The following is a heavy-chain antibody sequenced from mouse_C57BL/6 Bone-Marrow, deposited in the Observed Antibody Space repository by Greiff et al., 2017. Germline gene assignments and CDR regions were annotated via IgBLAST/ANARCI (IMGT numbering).Heavy chain of an antibody. Sequence: EVQLQQSGPVLVKPGASVKMSCKASGYTFTDYYMNWVKQSHGKSLEWIGVINPYNGGTSSNQKFKGKATLTVDKSSSTAYMELNSLTSEDSAVYYCAREGRSPYYFDYWGQGTTLTVSS. V-gene: IGHV1-19*01. CDR3: AREGRSPYYFDY. CDR1: GYTFTDYY. J-gene: IGHJ2*01. CDR2: INPYNGGT.